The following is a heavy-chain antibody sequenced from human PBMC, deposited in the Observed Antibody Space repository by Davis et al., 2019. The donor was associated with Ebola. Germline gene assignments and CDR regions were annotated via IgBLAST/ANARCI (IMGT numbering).Heavy chain of an antibody. CDR2: ISSSSSYI. D-gene: IGHD2-2*01. CDR3: ARGGYCGSTNCFVTDY. J-gene: IGHJ4*02. CDR1: RFTFSSYS. Sequence: GESLKISCAASRFTFSSYSMNWVRQAPGKGLEWVSSISSSSSYIYYADSVKGRFTISRDNAKNSLYVQMNSLRAEDTALYYCARGGYCGSTNCFVTDYWGQGTLVSVSS. V-gene: IGHV3-21*04.